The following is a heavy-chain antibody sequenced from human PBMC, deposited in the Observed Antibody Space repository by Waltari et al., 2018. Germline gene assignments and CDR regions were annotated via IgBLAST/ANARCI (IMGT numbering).Heavy chain of an antibody. CDR2: ISGSGGST. CDR3: AKGDLVVVAATNY. J-gene: IGHJ4*02. D-gene: IGHD2-15*01. Sequence: EVQLLESGGGLVQPGGSLRLSCAASGFHFSSYAMSGLRQAPGKGLEWVSAISGSGGSTYYADSVKCRFTISRDNSKNTLYLQMNSLRAEDTAVYYCAKGDLVVVAATNYWGQGTLVTVSS. V-gene: IGHV3-23*01. CDR1: GFHFSSYA.